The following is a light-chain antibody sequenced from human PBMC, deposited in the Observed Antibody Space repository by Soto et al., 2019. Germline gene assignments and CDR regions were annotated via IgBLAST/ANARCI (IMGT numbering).Light chain of an antibody. CDR2: TAS. Sequence: DIQMTHSPSSLSASVGDRVTITCRTSQPISDYLNWYQQKLGKAPSLLIYTASNLQTGVPSRFSGSGSGTHFTLTISSLQPDDFATYYCQQYNSYSEAFGQGTKVDIK. J-gene: IGKJ1*01. CDR3: QQYNSYSEA. CDR1: QPISDY. V-gene: IGKV1-39*01.